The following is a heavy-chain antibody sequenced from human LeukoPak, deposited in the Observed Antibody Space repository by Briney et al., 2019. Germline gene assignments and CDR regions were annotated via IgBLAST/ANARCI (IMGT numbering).Heavy chain of an antibody. V-gene: IGHV4-39*07. CDR2: IYYSGTT. Sequence: SETLSLTCSVSGGSISSSSYYWGWIRQPPGKGLEWIGTIYYSGTTYYNPSLKSRVTISVDTSKNQFSLKLSSVTAADTATYYCGRRTYGTTIVGKYDYWGQGTLVTVSS. CDR1: GGSISSSSYY. J-gene: IGHJ4*02. CDR3: GRRTYGTTIVGKYDY. D-gene: IGHD3-3*01.